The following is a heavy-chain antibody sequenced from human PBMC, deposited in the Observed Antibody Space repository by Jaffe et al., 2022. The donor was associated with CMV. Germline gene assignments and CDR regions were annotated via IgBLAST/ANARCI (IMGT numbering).Heavy chain of an antibody. CDR1: GYTFTGYY. CDR2: INPNSGDT. J-gene: IGHJ6*02. CDR3: ARPAWHYYGLDV. Sequence: QVQLVQSGAEVKKPGASVKVSCKASGYTFTGYYIHWVRQAPGQGLEWMGWINPNSGDTNYAQKFQGRVTMTRDTSISTGYMELSRLTSDDTAVYYCARPAWHYYGLDVWGQGTTVTVSS. V-gene: IGHV1-2*02.